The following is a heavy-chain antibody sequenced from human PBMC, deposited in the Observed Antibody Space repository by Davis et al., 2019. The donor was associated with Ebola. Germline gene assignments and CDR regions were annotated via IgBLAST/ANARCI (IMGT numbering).Heavy chain of an antibody. V-gene: IGHV3-74*01. CDR3: AKGTLHWFTILDY. CDR2: INSDGSST. J-gene: IGHJ4*02. Sequence: GESLKISCAASGFTFSSYWMHWVRQAPGKGLVWVSRINSDGSSTSYADSVKGRFTISRDTAKNTLYLQMNSLRAEDTAVYYCAKGTLHWFTILDYWGQGTLVTVSS. D-gene: IGHD3-3*01. CDR1: GFTFSSYW.